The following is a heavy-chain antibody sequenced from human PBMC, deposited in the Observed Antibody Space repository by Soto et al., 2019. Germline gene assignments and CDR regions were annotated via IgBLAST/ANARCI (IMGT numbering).Heavy chain of an antibody. Sequence: ASVKVSCKASGYTVITYFMHWVRQAPGQGLEWMGVINPSRGTTTYAQKFQDRVTMTRDTSASTVYMELSSLRSEDTAMYYCARSYISSSYWFDPWGQGTLVTVSS. CDR2: INPSRGTT. CDR1: GYTVITYF. V-gene: IGHV1-46*03. CDR3: ARSYISSSYWFDP. J-gene: IGHJ5*02. D-gene: IGHD6-6*01.